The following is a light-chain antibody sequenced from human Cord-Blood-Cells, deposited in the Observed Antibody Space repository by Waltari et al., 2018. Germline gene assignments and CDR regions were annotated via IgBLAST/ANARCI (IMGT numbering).Light chain of an antibody. CDR3: QQYGSSPWT. Sequence: EIVLTQSPGTLSLSPGERATLPCRASQSVSSSYLAWYQQKPGQAPRLLIYGASSRATGIPDRFSGSGSGTDFTLTISRLEPEECAVYYWQQYGSSPWTFGQGTKVEIK. V-gene: IGKV3-20*01. CDR2: GAS. CDR1: QSVSSSY. J-gene: IGKJ1*01.